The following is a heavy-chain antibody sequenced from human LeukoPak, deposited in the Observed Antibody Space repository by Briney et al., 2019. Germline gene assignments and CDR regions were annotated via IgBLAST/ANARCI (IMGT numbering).Heavy chain of an antibody. D-gene: IGHD3-10*01. CDR2: IESNGLA. V-gene: IGHV3-74*01. CDR1: GFTFSSYW. CDR3: ARAVTYFYGSVTYDWFES. J-gene: IGHJ5*01. Sequence: PGGSLRLSCAASGFTFSSYWMHWVRQTPGKGLMWVSRIESNGLALYADSVRDRFTISRDNAKNTVYLQMNSLRADVTAMYYCARAVTYFYGSVTYDWFESWGQGTLVTVSS.